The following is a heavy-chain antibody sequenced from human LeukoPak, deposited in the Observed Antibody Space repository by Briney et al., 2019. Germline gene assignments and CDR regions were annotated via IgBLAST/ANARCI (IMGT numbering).Heavy chain of an antibody. D-gene: IGHD3-10*01. Sequence: SETLSLTCTVSGYSISSGYYWGWIRQPPGKGLEWIGSIYHSGRTFYNPSLKSRVTISVDTSKNQFSLKLTSVTAADTAVYYCANEVIRDHFYYYMDVWGKGTTVTISS. J-gene: IGHJ6*03. CDR2: IYHSGRT. CDR1: GYSISSGYY. V-gene: IGHV4-38-2*02. CDR3: ANEVIRDHFYYYMDV.